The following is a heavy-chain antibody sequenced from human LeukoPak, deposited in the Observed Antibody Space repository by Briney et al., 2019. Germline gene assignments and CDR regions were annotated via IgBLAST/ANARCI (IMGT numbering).Heavy chain of an antibody. CDR2: IYTSGST. V-gene: IGHV4-38-2*01. J-gene: IGHJ5*02. Sequence: SETLSLTCAVSGYSISSGYYWGWIRQPPGKGLEWIGRIYTSGSTNYNPSLKSRVTISVDTSKNQFSLKLSSVTAADTAVYYCARMWSSSILSPWGQGTLVTVSS. CDR3: ARMWSSSILSP. CDR1: GYSISSGYY. D-gene: IGHD2-15*01.